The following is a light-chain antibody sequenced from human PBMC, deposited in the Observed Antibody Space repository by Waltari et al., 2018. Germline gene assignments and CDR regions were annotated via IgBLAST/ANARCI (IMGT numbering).Light chain of an antibody. V-gene: IGKV3-11*01. Sequence: EIVLTQSPATLSLSPGEGATLSCRASQSVDSYLAWYQQKPGQAPRLLIYDASNRATGIPVRFSGSGSGTDFTLTISSLEPEDFAVYYCQQRSNWPPFTFGPGTKVDMK. CDR2: DAS. J-gene: IGKJ3*01. CDR1: QSVDSY. CDR3: QQRSNWPPFT.